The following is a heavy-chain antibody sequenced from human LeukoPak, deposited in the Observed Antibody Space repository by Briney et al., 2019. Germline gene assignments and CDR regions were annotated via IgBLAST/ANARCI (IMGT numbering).Heavy chain of an antibody. CDR2: ISGSGGST. CDR3: AREAAYYDILTVRYYYYMDV. J-gene: IGHJ6*03. V-gene: IGHV3-23*01. D-gene: IGHD3-9*01. CDR1: GFTFSSYA. Sequence: GGSLRLSCAASGFTFSSYAMSWVRQAPGKGLEWVSAISGSGGSTYYADSVKGRFTISRDNSKNTLYLQMNSLRAEDTAVYYCAREAAYYDILTVRYYYYMDVWGKGTTVTISS.